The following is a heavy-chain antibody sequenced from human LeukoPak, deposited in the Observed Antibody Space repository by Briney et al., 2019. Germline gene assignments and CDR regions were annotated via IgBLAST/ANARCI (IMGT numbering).Heavy chain of an antibody. CDR1: GFTFSNYA. CDR3: AHISSSWSVY. D-gene: IGHD6-13*01. V-gene: IGHV3-30-3*01. J-gene: IGHJ1*01. Sequence: GGSVRLSCAASGFTFSNYAMHWVGQAPGKGREWVAVVSYEGCNKYYADSVKGRSTISRDNSKNTLYLQMNSLRAEDTAVYYCAHISSSWSVYWGQGTRVTVSS. CDR2: VSYEGCNK.